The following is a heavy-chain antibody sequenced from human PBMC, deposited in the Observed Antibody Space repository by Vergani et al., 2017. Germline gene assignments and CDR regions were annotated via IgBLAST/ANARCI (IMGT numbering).Heavy chain of an antibody. CDR3: AREVWGDDYYFLYMDV. Sequence: QVQLQESGPGLVKPSETLSLTCTVSGGSISSYYWSWIRQPPGKGLEWIGYIYYSGSTNYNPSLKSRVTISVDTSKNQFSLKLSSVTAADTAVYYCAREVWGDDYYFLYMDVWGKGTTVTVSS. D-gene: IGHD3-16*01. J-gene: IGHJ6*03. V-gene: IGHV4-59*01. CDR2: IYYSGST. CDR1: GGSISSYY.